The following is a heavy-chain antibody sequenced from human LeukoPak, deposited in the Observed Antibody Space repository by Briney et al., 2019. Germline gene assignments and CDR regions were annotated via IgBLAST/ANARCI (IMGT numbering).Heavy chain of an antibody. CDR2: MNPDSGNT. CDR3: ARERDSWDLLNW. D-gene: IGHD1-26*01. V-gene: IGHV1-8*02. J-gene: IGHJ4*02. Sequence: GASVKVSCKASGYTFTSYDISWVRQAPGQGLEWMGWMNPDSGNTGYAQKFQGRVTMTRDISISTAYMELSSLTSEDTAVYYCARERDSWDLLNWGGQGTLVTVSS. CDR1: GYTFTSYD.